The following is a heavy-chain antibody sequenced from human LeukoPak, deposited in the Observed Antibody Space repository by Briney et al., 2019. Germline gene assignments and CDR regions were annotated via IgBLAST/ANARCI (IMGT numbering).Heavy chain of an antibody. V-gene: IGHV4-39*07. D-gene: IGHD6-13*01. CDR2: VYHGGST. Sequence: SETLSLTCSVSGGSSSSSNYYWGWIRQAPGSGLEWIGSVYHGGSTYDNPSLKSRVTISLDTSKNQSSLKVTSVTAADTAVYYCTRGTSIAAGANWGQGTLVTVSS. CDR1: GGSSSSSNYY. CDR3: TRGTSIAAGAN. J-gene: IGHJ4*02.